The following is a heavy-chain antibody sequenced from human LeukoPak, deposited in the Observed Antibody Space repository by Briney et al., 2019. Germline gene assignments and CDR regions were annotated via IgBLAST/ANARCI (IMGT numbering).Heavy chain of an antibody. V-gene: IGHV1-18*01. CDR2: ISAYNGNT. D-gene: IGHD3-10*01. J-gene: IGHJ5*02. Sequence: GGSLRLSCAASGFTFTSYGISWVRQAPGQGLEWMGWISAYNGNTNYAQKLQGRVTMTTDTSTSTAYMELRSLRSDDTAVYYCARDATYGVGKFDPWGQGTLVTVSS. CDR1: GFTFTSYG. CDR3: ARDATYGVGKFDP.